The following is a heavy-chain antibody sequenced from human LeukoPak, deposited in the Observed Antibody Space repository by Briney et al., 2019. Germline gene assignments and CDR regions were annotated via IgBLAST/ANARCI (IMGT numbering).Heavy chain of an antibody. V-gene: IGHV4-61*02. CDR1: GGSISSGSYY. J-gene: IGHJ3*02. D-gene: IGHD3-3*01. CDR2: IYTSGST. CDR3: ARDLYLRFLEWSDAFDI. Sequence: SETLSLTCTVSGGSISSGSYYWSWIRQPAGKGLEWIGRIYTSGSTNYDPSLKSRVTISVDTSKNQFSLKLSSVTAADTAVYYCARDLYLRFLEWSDAFDIWGQGTMVTVSS.